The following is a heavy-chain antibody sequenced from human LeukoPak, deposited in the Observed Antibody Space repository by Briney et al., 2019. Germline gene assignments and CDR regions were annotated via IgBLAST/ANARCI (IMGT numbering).Heavy chain of an antibody. J-gene: IGHJ4*02. CDR1: GFTVSSNY. V-gene: IGHV3-9*01. D-gene: IGHD5-12*01. CDR2: ISWNSGSI. CDR3: ATFSGYDWSFDY. Sequence: GGSLRLSCAASGFTVSSNYMSWVRQAPGKGLEWVSGISWNSGSIGYADSVKGRFTISRDNAKNSLYLQMNSLRAEDTALYYCATFSGYDWSFDYWGQGTLVTVSS.